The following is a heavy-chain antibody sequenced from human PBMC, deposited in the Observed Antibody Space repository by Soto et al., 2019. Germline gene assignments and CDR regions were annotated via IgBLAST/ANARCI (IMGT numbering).Heavy chain of an antibody. J-gene: IGHJ4*02. CDR2: IIVSHDRP. V-gene: IGHV1-3*01. CDR3: AREPEDGVPGDY. D-gene: IGHD2-8*01. CDR1: GYTFTAHS. Sequence: QVQLVQSGTAVKEPGASVRVSCKASGYTFTAHSLHWARQVPGQGLEWMGWIIVSHDRPRYAPQFQGRLTFETDRIATTAYMQLTRLTSEDTAVYFCAREPEDGVPGDYWGQGTPVVVSS.